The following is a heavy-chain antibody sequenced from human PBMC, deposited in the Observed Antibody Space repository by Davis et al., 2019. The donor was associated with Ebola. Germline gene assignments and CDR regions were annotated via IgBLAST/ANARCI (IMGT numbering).Heavy chain of an antibody. CDR1: GGSISSYY. V-gene: IGHV4-59*01. CDR3: ARKARGYSYGCFDY. D-gene: IGHD5-18*01. J-gene: IGHJ4*02. CDR2: IYYSGST. Sequence: PSETLSLTCTVPGGSISSYYWSWIRQPPGKGLEWIGYIYYSGSTNYNPSLKSRVTISVDTSKNQFSLKLSSVTAADTAVYYCARKARGYSYGCFDYWGQGTLVTVSS.